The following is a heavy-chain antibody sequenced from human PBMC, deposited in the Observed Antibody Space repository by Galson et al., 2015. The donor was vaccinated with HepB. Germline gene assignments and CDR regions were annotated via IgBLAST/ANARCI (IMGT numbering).Heavy chain of an antibody. Sequence: SVKVSCKASGYTFTSYGISWVRQAPGQGLEWMGWISAYNGNTNYAQKLQGRVTMTTDTSTSTAYMELRSLRSDDTAVYYCARVFSPSYRLKVVPREYSRLSFDYWGQGTLVTVSS. CDR1: GYTFTSYG. CDR3: ARVFSPSYRLKVVPREYSRLSFDY. CDR2: ISAYNGNT. D-gene: IGHD3-22*01. V-gene: IGHV1-18*04. J-gene: IGHJ4*02.